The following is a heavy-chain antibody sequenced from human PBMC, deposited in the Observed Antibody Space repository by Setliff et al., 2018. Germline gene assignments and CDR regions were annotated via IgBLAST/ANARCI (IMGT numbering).Heavy chain of an antibody. D-gene: IGHD2-15*01. J-gene: IGHJ4*02. Sequence: GGSLRLSCVVSGLTVSNDFMGWVRQAPGKGLEWVSVIYNIGEKRYADSVKGRFTISRDNSKNTLYLQMNSLRPEDTAVYYCARTCSGSGCYAGLESWGQGTPVTVSS. V-gene: IGHV3-66*02. CDR1: GLTVSNDF. CDR3: ARTCSGSGCYAGLES. CDR2: IYNIGEK.